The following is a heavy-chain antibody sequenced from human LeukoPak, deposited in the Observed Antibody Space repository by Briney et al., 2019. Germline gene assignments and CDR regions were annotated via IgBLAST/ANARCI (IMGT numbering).Heavy chain of an antibody. CDR3: APFGVVTNDAFDI. J-gene: IGHJ3*02. CDR1: GFTFSSYW. CDR2: ISSSSSTI. V-gene: IGHV3-48*01. D-gene: IGHD3-3*01. Sequence: GGSLRLSCAASGFTFSSYWMHWVRQAPGKGLEWVSYISSSSSTIYYADSVKGRFTISRDNAKNSLYLQMDSLRAEDTAVYYCAPFGVVTNDAFDIWGQGTMVTVSS.